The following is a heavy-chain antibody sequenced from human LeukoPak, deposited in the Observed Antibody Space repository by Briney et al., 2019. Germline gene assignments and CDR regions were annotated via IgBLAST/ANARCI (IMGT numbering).Heavy chain of an antibody. V-gene: IGHV4-34*01. D-gene: IGHD3-10*01. Sequence: SETLSLTCAVYGGSFSGYYWSWIRQPPGKGLEWIGEINHSGSTNYNPSLKSRVTISVDTSKNQFSLKLSSVTAADTAVYYCARDPVEFSHDAFDIWGQGTMVTVSS. J-gene: IGHJ3*02. CDR1: GGSFSGYY. CDR2: INHSGST. CDR3: ARDPVEFSHDAFDI.